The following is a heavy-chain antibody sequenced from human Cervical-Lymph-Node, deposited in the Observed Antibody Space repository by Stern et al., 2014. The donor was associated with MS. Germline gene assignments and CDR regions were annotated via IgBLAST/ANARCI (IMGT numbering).Heavy chain of an antibody. CDR2: INPNSGGT. Sequence: VKLAESGAEVKKPGASVKVSCKASGYTFTGYYIHWVRQAPGQGLEWMGRINPNSGGTNYAQKFQGRVTMTRDTSISTAYMELSRLRSDDTAVYYCARERALIVGATTGFDYWGQGTLVTVSS. D-gene: IGHD1-26*01. J-gene: IGHJ4*02. CDR3: ARERALIVGATTGFDY. V-gene: IGHV1-2*06. CDR1: GYTFTGYY.